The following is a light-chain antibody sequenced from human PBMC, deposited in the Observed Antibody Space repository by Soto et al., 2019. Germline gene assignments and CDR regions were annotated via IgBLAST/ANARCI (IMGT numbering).Light chain of an antibody. CDR2: GAS. V-gene: IGKV3-20*01. CDR3: QQYGNPPPNA. J-gene: IGKJ2*01. Sequence: EIVLTQSPGTLSLSPGERATLSCRASQSISSSYLAWHQQKPGQAPRVLIYGASIRATGIPDRFSGSGSGTDFTLTISRLEPEDFAVYFCQQYGNPPPNAFGQGTKVEI. CDR1: QSISSSY.